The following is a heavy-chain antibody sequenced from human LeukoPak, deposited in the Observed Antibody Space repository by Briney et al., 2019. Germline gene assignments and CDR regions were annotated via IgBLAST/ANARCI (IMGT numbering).Heavy chain of an antibody. J-gene: IGHJ4*02. CDR1: GGSFSGYY. Sequence: SETLSLTCAVYGGSFSGYYWSWIRQPPGKGLEWIGEINHSGSTNYNPSLKGRVTISVDTSKNQFSLKLSSVTAADTAVYYCARSCASCYTEPDFDYWGQGTLVTVSS. V-gene: IGHV4-34*01. D-gene: IGHD2-2*02. CDR3: ARSCASCYTEPDFDY. CDR2: INHSGST.